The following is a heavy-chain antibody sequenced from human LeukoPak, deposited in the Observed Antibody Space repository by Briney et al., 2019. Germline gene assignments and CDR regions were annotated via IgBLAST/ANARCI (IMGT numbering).Heavy chain of an antibody. J-gene: IGHJ4*02. Sequence: ASETLSLTCTASGGSISSGGYYWSWIRQPPGKGLEWIGYIYHSGSTYYNPSLKSRVTISVDRSKNQFSLKLSSVTAADTAVYYCASSYDFWSGYPPAYWGQGTLVTVSS. CDR1: GGSISSGGYY. V-gene: IGHV4-30-2*01. CDR2: IYHSGST. D-gene: IGHD3-3*01. CDR3: ASSYDFWSGYPPAY.